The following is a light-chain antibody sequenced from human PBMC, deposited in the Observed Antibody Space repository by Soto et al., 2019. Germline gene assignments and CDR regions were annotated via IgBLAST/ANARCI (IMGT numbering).Light chain of an antibody. CDR2: DAS. Sequence: IKMNKSLVTRSAYERGRVTITCRASQTISFSLAWYQQKPGKAPKLLIYDASTLQSGVPSRFSGSESGTEFILTISGLQSEDFATYYCQPRFITPTFGQVRRLEI. V-gene: IGKV1-5*01. CDR3: QPRFITPT. CDR1: QTISFS. J-gene: IGKJ5*01.